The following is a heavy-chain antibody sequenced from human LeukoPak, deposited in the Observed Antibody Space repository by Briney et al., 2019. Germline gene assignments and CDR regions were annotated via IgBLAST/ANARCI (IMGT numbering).Heavy chain of an antibody. CDR3: ARDERVAAADLDL. V-gene: IGHV1-18*04. CDR2: ISAYNGNT. D-gene: IGHD6-13*01. J-gene: IGHJ5*02. CDR1: GYTFTSYG. Sequence: ASVKLSCTASGYTFTSYGISWVRQAPGQGLEWMGWISAYNGNTNYAQKLQGRITMNTDTSTSTAYMVMRSLRSDDTSVYYCARDERVAAADLDLWGQGTLVTVSS.